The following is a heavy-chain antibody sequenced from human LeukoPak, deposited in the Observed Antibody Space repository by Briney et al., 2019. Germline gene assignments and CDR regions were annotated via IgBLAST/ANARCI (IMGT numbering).Heavy chain of an antibody. J-gene: IGHJ6*02. Sequence: ASVKVSCKASGYTFTSYDINWVRQATGQGLEWMGWMNPNSGNTGYAQKFQGRVIMTRNTSISTAYMEPSSLRSEDTAVYYCARGRTVTTYYYYGMDVWGQGTTVTVSS. D-gene: IGHD4-17*01. CDR1: GYTFTSYD. V-gene: IGHV1-8*01. CDR2: MNPNSGNT. CDR3: ARGRTVTTYYYYGMDV.